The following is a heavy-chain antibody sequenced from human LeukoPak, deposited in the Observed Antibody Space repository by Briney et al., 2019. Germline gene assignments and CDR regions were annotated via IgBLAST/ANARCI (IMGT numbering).Heavy chain of an antibody. Sequence: SETLSLTCTVSGGSISSSSYYWGWIRQPPGKGLEWIGSIYYSGSTYYNPSLKSRVTISVDTSKNQFSLKLSSVTAADTAVYYCARRKGGSXLVDYWGQGTLVTVSS. CDR1: GGSISSSSYY. CDR3: ARRKGGSXLVDY. J-gene: IGHJ4*02. D-gene: IGHD6-19*01. V-gene: IGHV4-39*01. CDR2: IYYSGST.